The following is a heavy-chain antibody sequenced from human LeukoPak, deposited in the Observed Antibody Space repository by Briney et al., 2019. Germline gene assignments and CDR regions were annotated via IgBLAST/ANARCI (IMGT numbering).Heavy chain of an antibody. CDR2: ISNNGGYT. J-gene: IGHJ4*02. D-gene: IGHD6-19*01. Sequence: GGSLRLSCAASGFTFSSSAMSWVRQAPGKGLEWVSAISNNGGYTYYADSVQGRFTISRDNSKSKLCLQMNSLRAEDTAVYYCAKGSGSIAVDNLCVYWGPGTLVTVSS. CDR1: GFTFSSSA. CDR3: AKGSGSIAVDNLCVY. V-gene: IGHV3-23*01.